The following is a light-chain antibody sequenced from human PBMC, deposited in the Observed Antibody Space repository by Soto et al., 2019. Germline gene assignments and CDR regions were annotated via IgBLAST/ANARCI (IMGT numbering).Light chain of an antibody. V-gene: IGKV1-5*01. J-gene: IGKJ5*01. CDR2: AAS. CDR1: QSISSW. CDR3: QQYYSYPIS. Sequence: DIHSTQAPSTLSASLGDRVTITCRASQSISSWLAWYQQKPGKAPKLLIYAASTLQSGVPSRFSGSGSGTDFTLTISCMQSEDFATYYCQQYYSYPISFGQGTRLEIK.